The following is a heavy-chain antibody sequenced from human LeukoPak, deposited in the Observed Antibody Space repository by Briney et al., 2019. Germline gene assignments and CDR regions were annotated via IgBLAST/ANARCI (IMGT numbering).Heavy chain of an antibody. V-gene: IGHV3-53*01. Sequence: PGGSLRLSCAASGFTVSSNYMSWVRQAPGKGLEWVSVIYTGGSAYYAVSVRGRFTISRDNSKNTLYLQMNSLRAEDTAVYYCARDQFVDYYDSSGYYSRYFQHWGQGTLVTVSS. CDR2: IYTGGSA. CDR1: GFTVSSNY. J-gene: IGHJ1*01. D-gene: IGHD3-22*01. CDR3: ARDQFVDYYDSSGYYSRYFQH.